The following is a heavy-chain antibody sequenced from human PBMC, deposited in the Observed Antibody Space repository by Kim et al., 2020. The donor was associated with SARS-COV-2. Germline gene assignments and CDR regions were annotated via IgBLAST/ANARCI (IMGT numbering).Heavy chain of an antibody. V-gene: IGHV4-34*01. D-gene: IGHD3-10*01. Sequence: SETLSLTCAVYGGSFSGYYWSWIRQPPGKGLEWIGEINHSGSTNYNPSLKSRVTISVDTSKNQFSLKLSSVTAADTAVYYCARSTPMSTRVTMVRGRKYYFDYWGQGTLVTVSS. CDR1: GGSFSGYY. J-gene: IGHJ4*02. CDR3: ARSTPMSTRVTMVRGRKYYFDY. CDR2: INHSGST.